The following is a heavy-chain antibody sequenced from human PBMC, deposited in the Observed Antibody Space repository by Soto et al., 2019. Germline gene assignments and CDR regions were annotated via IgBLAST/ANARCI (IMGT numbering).Heavy chain of an antibody. D-gene: IGHD2-2*02. CDR2: IYYSGST. V-gene: IGHV4-39*01. J-gene: IGHJ4*02. CDR1: GGSICSSSYY. CDR3: AIHPAQYCSSTSCYIQDY. Sequence: PSETLSLTCTVSGGSICSSSYYWGWIRQPPGKGLEWIGSIYYSGSTYYNPSLKSRVTISVDTSKNQFSLKLSSVTAADTAVYYCAIHPAQYCSSTSCYIQDYWGQGTLVTVSS.